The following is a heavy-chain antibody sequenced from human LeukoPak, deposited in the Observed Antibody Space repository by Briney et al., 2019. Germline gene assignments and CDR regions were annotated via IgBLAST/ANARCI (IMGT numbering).Heavy chain of an antibody. CDR3: TTIGYCSGGSCAGFDY. CDR1: GFTFNNAW. CDR2: IKSKTDGGTI. V-gene: IGHV3-15*01. D-gene: IGHD2-15*01. J-gene: IGHJ4*02. Sequence: NTGGSLRLSCAASGFTFNNAWMTWVRQAPGKGLEWVGLIKSKTDGGTIDYAAPVKGRFTISRDDSKNTLYLQMNSLKTEDTAVYYCTTIGYCSGGSCAGFDYWGQGTLVTVSS.